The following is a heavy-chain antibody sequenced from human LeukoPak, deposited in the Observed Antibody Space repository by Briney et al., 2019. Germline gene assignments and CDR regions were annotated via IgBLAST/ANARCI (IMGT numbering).Heavy chain of an antibody. D-gene: IGHD3-3*01. CDR3: ARGGSGYHSSLYYYYYYMDV. V-gene: IGHV4-59*01. Sequence: PSETLSLTCIVSGASINGYYWSWIRQPPGKGLEWIGYIYYSGSTNYNPSLKSRVTISVDTSKNQFSLKLTSVTAADTAVYYCARGGSGYHSSLYYYYYYMDVWGKGATVTVSS. J-gene: IGHJ6*03. CDR2: IYYSGST. CDR1: GASINGYY.